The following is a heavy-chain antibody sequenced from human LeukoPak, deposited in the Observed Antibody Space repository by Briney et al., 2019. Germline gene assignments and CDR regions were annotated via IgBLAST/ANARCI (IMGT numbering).Heavy chain of an antibody. J-gene: IGHJ4*02. Sequence: ASVNVSCKASGYTFTSYGINWVRQAPGQGLEWMGWISPYNGNTNYAQRLQGRVTMTTDTSTSTAYMELMSLRSDDTAVYYCARDRADRWLQYNWGQGTLVTVSS. CDR3: ARDRADRWLQYN. V-gene: IGHV1-18*01. D-gene: IGHD5-24*01. CDR2: ISPYNGNT. CDR1: GYTFTSYG.